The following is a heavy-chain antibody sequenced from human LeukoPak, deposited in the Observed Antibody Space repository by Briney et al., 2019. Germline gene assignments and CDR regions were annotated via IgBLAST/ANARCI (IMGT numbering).Heavy chain of an antibody. CDR2: INHSGTT. V-gene: IGHV4-34*01. CDR3: ARGIAVAGGDY. Sequence: PSETLSLTCVVYGGSFSGYYWSWIRQPPGKGLEWIGEINHSGTTNYNPSLKSRVTISVDTSKNQFSLKLSSVTAADTAVYYRARGIAVAGGDYWGQGTLVTVSS. D-gene: IGHD6-19*01. CDR1: GGSFSGYY. J-gene: IGHJ4*02.